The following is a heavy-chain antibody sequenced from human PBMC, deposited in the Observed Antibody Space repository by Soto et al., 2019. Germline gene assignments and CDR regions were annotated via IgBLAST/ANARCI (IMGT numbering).Heavy chain of an antibody. D-gene: IGHD2-15*01. CDR2: INPSGGST. CDR1: GYTFTSYY. J-gene: IGHJ1*01. Sequence: QVQLVQSGAEVKKPGASVKVSCKASGYTFTSYYMHWVRQAPGQGLEWMGIINPSGGSTSYAQKLQGRVTMTRDTSTSTVYMELSSLRSEDTAVYYCARGGRYCSGGSCYSTEYFQHWGQGTLVTVSS. CDR3: ARGGRYCSGGSCYSTEYFQH. V-gene: IGHV1-46*03.